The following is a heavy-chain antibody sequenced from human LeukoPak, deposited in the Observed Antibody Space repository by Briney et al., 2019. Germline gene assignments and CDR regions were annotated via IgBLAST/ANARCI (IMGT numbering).Heavy chain of an antibody. Sequence: ASVKVSCKASRYTFTGYYMHWVRQAPGQGREWMGWINPNSGVTNYAQKIQGRVTMTRDTSISTAYMELGRLRSDDTAVYYCARATGGLQSYYYLDYWGQGTLVTVSS. CDR1: RYTFTGYY. V-gene: IGHV1-2*02. CDR2: INPNSGVT. J-gene: IGHJ4*02. CDR3: ARATGGLQSYYYLDY. D-gene: IGHD5-24*01.